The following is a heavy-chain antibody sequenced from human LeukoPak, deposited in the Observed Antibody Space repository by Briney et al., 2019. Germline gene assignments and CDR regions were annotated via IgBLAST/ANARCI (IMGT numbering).Heavy chain of an antibody. CDR2: ISYDGSNK. J-gene: IGHJ4*02. CDR1: GFTFSSYA. Sequence: GGSLRLSCAASGFTFSSYAMHWVRQAPGKGLEWVAVISYDGSNKYYADSVKGRFTISRDNSKDTLYLQMNSLRAEDTAVYYCARGQWLLIHGYWGQGTPVTVSS. V-gene: IGHV3-30*04. D-gene: IGHD3-22*01. CDR3: ARGQWLLIHGY.